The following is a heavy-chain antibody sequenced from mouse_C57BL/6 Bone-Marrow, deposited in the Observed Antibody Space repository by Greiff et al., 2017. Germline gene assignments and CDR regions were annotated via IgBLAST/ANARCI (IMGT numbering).Heavy chain of an antibody. J-gene: IGHJ1*03. V-gene: IGHV14-2*01. CDR3: ARRGVRRTAHWYFDV. D-gene: IGHD2-14*01. CDR1: GFNIKDYY. CDR2: IDPEDGET. Sequence: EVQLQESGAELVKPGASVKLSCTASGFNIKDYYMHWVKQRTEQGLEWIGRIDPEDGETKYAPTFQGKATITADTSSNTADLQRSSLTSEDTAVYYCARRGVRRTAHWYFDVWGTGTTVTVSS.